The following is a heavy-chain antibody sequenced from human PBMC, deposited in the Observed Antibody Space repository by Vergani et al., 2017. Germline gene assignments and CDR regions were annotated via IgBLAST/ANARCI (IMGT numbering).Heavy chain of an antibody. Sequence: QVQLQQWGAGLWKPSETLSLTCAVYGGSFSGYYWSWIRQPPGKGLEWIGEINHSGSTNYNPSLKSRFTISVDTSKIQFSLKLSSVTAADTAVYYCARDIRRRYCSSTSCFSPWGQGTLVTVSS. CDR2: INHSGST. V-gene: IGHV4-34*01. CDR3: ARDIRRRYCSSTSCFSP. CDR1: GGSFSGYY. J-gene: IGHJ5*02. D-gene: IGHD2-2*01.